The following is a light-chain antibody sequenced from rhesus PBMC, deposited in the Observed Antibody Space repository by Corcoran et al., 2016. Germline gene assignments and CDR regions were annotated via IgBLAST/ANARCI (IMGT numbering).Light chain of an antibody. CDR2: EVS. V-gene: IGKV2-104*02. Sequence: DIVMTQTPLSLPVTPGEPASISCRSSQSLLDSEDGNTYLDWYLQKPGQSPQLLIYEVSNRASGVPDRFRGSGSDTDFTLKISRVEAEDGGVYYCMQALEFPWTFGQGTKVEIK. CDR3: MQALEFPWT. CDR1: QSLLDSEDGNTY. J-gene: IGKJ1*01.